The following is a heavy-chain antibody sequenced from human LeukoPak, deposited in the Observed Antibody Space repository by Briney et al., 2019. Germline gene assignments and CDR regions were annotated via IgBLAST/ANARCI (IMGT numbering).Heavy chain of an antibody. V-gene: IGHV3-7*03. D-gene: IGHD6-19*01. CDR3: ARVQKQWLVPHYFDY. CDR1: GFTFSSYW. CDR2: IKQDGSEK. Sequence: GGSLRLSCAASGFTFSSYWMSWVRQAPGKGLEWVANIKQDGSEKYYVDSVKGRFTISRDNAKNSLYLQMNSLRAEDTAVYYCARVQKQWLVPHYFDYWGRGTLVTVSS. J-gene: IGHJ4*02.